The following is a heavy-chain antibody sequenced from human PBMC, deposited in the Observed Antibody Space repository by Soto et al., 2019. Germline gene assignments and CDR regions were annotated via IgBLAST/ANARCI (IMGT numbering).Heavy chain of an antibody. Sequence: SETLSLTCAVSGGSINSGGFSWSWIRQPPGKGLEWIGYIYQSGSTYYNPSLKSRVTLSVDTSNNRFSLKMNSVTAADTAVYYCTRTPYGGYFDRWGQGTQVTVSS. D-gene: IGHD4-17*01. V-gene: IGHV4-30-2*01. CDR2: IYQSGST. CDR1: GGSINSGGFS. CDR3: TRTPYGGYFDR. J-gene: IGHJ4*02.